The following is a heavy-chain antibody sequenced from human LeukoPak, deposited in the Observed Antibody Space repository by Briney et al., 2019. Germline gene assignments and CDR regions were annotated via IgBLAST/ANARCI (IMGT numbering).Heavy chain of an antibody. J-gene: IGHJ4*02. CDR2: INGDGSDT. D-gene: IGHD3-22*01. CDR3: ARDDMGPRAYDM. V-gene: IGHV3-74*01. CDR1: GFTLSTYW. Sequence: GESLKISCTASGFTLSTYWMHWVRQAPGKGLVWVSCINGDGSDTRYADSVKGRFTISRDSAKNTLHLQMNSLRAEDTAVYYCARDDMGPRAYDMWGQGTMVTVSS.